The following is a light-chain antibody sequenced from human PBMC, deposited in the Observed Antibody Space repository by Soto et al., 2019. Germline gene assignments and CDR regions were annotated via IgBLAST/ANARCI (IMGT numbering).Light chain of an antibody. V-gene: IGKV1-5*01. Sequence: DIQMTQSPSTLSASVGDRVTITCRASQSISSWLAWYQQKPGKAPKLLIYDASSLESGVPSRFSGSGSGTEFTLTISSLQPDDFATYYCQHYNSYLYTSCQGTKLEIK. CDR2: DAS. CDR1: QSISSW. CDR3: QHYNSYLYT. J-gene: IGKJ2*01.